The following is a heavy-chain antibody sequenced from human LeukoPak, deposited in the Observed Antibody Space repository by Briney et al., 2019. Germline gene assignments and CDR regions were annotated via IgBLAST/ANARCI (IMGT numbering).Heavy chain of an antibody. J-gene: IGHJ5*02. CDR3: ALHINGDYESRFDP. CDR1: GFTFSRYN. Sequence: GGSLRLSCAASGFTFSRYNMDWVRQAPGRGLEWVSSITSISNYIYYADSVKGRFTISRDNSKNTLNLQMNSLRAEDTAIYYCALHINGDYESRFDPWGQGTLVTVSS. CDR2: ITSISNYI. D-gene: IGHD4-17*01. V-gene: IGHV3-21*04.